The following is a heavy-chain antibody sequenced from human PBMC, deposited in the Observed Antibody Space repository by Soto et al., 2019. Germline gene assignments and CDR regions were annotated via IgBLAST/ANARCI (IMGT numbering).Heavy chain of an antibody. V-gene: IGHV1-69*12. CDR1: GGTFSSYA. D-gene: IGHD3-3*01. CDR3: ARVRVRFLEWLGSEG. CDR2: IIPIFGTA. J-gene: IGHJ4*02. Sequence: QVQLVQSGAEVKKPGSSVKVSCKASGGTFSSYAISWVRQAPGQGLEWMGGIIPIFGTANYAQKCQGRVTIPADASTSTAYMELSSLRSEDTAVYYCARVRVRFLEWLGSEGWGQGTLVTVSS.